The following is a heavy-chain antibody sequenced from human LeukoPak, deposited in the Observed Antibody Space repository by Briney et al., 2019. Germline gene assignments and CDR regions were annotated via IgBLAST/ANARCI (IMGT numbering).Heavy chain of an antibody. J-gene: IGHJ3*02. CDR1: GFTLSSYG. CDR2: IRYDGSNK. D-gene: IGHD4-17*01. V-gene: IGHV3-30*02. CDR3: AKDITSDYGDYVRAFDI. Sequence: GGSLRLSCAASGFTLSSYGMHWVRQAPGKGLEWVAFIRYDGSNKYYADSVKGRFTISRDNSKNSLYLQMNSLRAEDTALYYCAKDITSDYGDYVRAFDIWGQGTMVTVSS.